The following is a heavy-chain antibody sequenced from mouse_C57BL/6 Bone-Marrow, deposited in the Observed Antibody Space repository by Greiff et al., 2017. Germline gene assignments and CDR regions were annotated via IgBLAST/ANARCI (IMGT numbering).Heavy chain of an antibody. CDR2: IDPENGDT. V-gene: IGHV14-4*01. J-gene: IGHJ2*01. CDR1: GFNIKDDY. CDR3: TTIYYYGSSQFLFDY. Sequence: VQLQQSGAELVRPGASVKLSCTASGFNIKDDYMHWVKQRPEQGLEWIGWIDPENGDTEYASKFQGKATITADTSSNTAYLQLSSLTSEDTAVYYCTTIYYYGSSQFLFDYWGQGTTLTVSS. D-gene: IGHD1-1*01.